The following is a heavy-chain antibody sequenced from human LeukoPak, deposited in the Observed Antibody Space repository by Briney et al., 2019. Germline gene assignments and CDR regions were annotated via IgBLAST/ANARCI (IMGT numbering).Heavy chain of an antibody. CDR1: GGSVSSSSYY. V-gene: IGHV4-39*01. J-gene: IGHJ4*02. D-gene: IGHD3-10*01. CDR3: ARPLVGSGSYAGLYYFDY. Sequence: SETLSLTCTVSGGSVSSSSYYWGWIRQPPGKGLEWIGSIYYSGSTYYNPSLKSRVTISVDTSKNQFSLKLSSVTAADTAVYYCARPLVGSGSYAGLYYFDYWGQGTLVTVSS. CDR2: IYYSGST.